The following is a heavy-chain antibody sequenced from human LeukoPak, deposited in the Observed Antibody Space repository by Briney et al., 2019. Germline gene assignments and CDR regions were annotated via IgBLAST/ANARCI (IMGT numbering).Heavy chain of an antibody. CDR1: GFAFSSYS. D-gene: IGHD3-10*01. J-gene: IGHJ3*02. V-gene: IGHV3-48*01. CDR2: ISTSSSTI. Sequence: PGGSLRLSCAASGFAFSSYSMNWVRQAPGKGLEWVSYISTSSSTINYADSVKGRFTISRDNAKNSLYLQMNSLRVEDTAVYYCANHRGIWGQGTMVTVSS. CDR3: ANHRGI.